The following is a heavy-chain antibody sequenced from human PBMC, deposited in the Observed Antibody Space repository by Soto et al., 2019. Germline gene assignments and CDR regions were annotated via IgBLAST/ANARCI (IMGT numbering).Heavy chain of an antibody. V-gene: IGHV3-30-3*01. CDR3: ARGKHGYSSGWYNDY. Sequence: QVQLVESGGGVVQPGRSLRLSCAASGFTFSSYAMHWVRQAPGTGLEWVAVISYDGSNKYYADSVKGRFTISRDNSKNTLYLQMNSLRAEDTAVYYCARGKHGYSSGWYNDYWGQGTLVTVSS. J-gene: IGHJ4*02. CDR2: ISYDGSNK. CDR1: GFTFSSYA. D-gene: IGHD6-19*01.